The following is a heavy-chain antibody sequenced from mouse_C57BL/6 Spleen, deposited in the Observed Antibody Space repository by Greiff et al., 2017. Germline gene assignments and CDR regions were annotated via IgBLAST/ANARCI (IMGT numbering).Heavy chain of an antibody. Sequence: VKLMESGAELVRPGASVTLSCKASGYTFTDYEMHWVKQTPVHGLEWIGAIDPETGGTAYNQKFKGKAILTADKSSSTAYMELRSLTSEDSAVYYCTSAYYYGSSWGQGTTLTVSS. CDR2: IDPETGGT. J-gene: IGHJ2*01. CDR3: TSAYYYGSS. D-gene: IGHD1-1*01. V-gene: IGHV1-15*01. CDR1: GYTFTDYE.